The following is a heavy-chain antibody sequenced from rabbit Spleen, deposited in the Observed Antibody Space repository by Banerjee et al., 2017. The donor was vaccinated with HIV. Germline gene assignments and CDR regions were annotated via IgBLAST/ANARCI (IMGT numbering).Heavy chain of an antibody. CDR2: IYTSSGST. V-gene: IGHV1S47*01. J-gene: IGHJ6*01. CDR1: GFDFSFKG. Sequence: TVSGFDFSFKGMCWVRQAPGKGLEWIGCIYTSSGSTWYASWVNGRFTISSDNAQNTVDLQMNSLTAADTATYFCVRDSSSSFSSYGMDLWGPGTLVTVS. CDR3: VRDSSSSFSSYGMDL. D-gene: IGHD1-1*01.